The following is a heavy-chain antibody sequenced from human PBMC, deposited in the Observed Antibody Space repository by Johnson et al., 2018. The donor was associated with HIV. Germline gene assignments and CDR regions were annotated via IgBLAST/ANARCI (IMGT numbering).Heavy chain of an antibody. J-gene: IGHJ3*01. CDR1: GFTFDDYG. Sequence: VQLVESGGGVVRPGGSLRLSCAASGFTFDDYGMSWVRQGPGKGLEWVSVIYSGDSTYYADSVKGRFTISRDNSKNTLYLQMNSLRAEDTAVYYCARERGAVAGTAAFAVWGQGTVVTVSS. V-gene: IGHV3-66*01. CDR2: IYSGDST. D-gene: IGHD6-19*01. CDR3: ARERGAVAGTAAFAV.